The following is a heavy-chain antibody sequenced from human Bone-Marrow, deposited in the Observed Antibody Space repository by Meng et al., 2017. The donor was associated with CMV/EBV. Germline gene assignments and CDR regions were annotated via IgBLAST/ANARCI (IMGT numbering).Heavy chain of an antibody. V-gene: IGHV3-33*06. CDR2: IWYDGSNK. CDR3: AKDPRLVGYCSSTSCYTDPKGGMDV. D-gene: IGHD2-2*02. J-gene: IGHJ6*02. Sequence: GESLKISCAASGFTFSSYGMHWVRQAPGKGLEWVAVIWYDGSNKYYADSVKGRFTISRDNSKNTLYLQMNSLRAEDTAAYYCAKDPRLVGYCSSTSCYTDPKGGMDVWAQGTTVTVSS. CDR1: GFTFSSYG.